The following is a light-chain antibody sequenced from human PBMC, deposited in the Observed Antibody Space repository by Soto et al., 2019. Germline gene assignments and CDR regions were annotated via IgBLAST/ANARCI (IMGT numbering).Light chain of an antibody. CDR3: HPRIDWRYS. Sequence: EIVVRQSPATLSLSPGERAIFSCRASQSVGNYLAWYQQKPCQAPRLLIYGASNRATGVPDRFSGSGSGTDFTLSITNLEPEDFAVDYCHPRIDWRYSFSQGTKLEI. CDR2: GAS. J-gene: IGKJ2*01. CDR1: QSVGNY. V-gene: IGKV3-11*01.